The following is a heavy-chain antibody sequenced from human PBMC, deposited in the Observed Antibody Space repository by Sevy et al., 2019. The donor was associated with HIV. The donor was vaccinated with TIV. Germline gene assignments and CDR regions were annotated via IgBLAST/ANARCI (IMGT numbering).Heavy chain of an antibody. CDR2: IKQDGSEK. Sequence: GGSLRLSCAASGFTFSSFFMSWVRQAPGKGLEWVANIKQDGSEKYYVDSVKGRFTISRDNARNSVYLQMNSLRAEDTAVYYCSRTGCSITSCLTADAFDIWGQGTLVTVSS. CDR1: GFTFSSFF. J-gene: IGHJ3*02. D-gene: IGHD2-2*01. V-gene: IGHV3-7*01. CDR3: SRTGCSITSCLTADAFDI.